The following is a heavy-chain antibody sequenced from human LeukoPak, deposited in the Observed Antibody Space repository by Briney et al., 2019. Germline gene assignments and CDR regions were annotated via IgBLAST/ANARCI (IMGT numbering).Heavy chain of an antibody. CDR1: GYTFTSYY. D-gene: IGHD3-3*01. CDR3: ARDRRRTIFGVVPRLGFDP. Sequence: ASVKVSCKASGYTFTSYYMHWVRQAPGQGLEWMGIINPSGGSTSYAQKFQGRVTMTRDTSTSTVYMELSSLRSDDTAVYYCARDRRRTIFGVVPRLGFDPWGQGTLVTVSS. CDR2: INPSGGST. V-gene: IGHV1-46*01. J-gene: IGHJ5*02.